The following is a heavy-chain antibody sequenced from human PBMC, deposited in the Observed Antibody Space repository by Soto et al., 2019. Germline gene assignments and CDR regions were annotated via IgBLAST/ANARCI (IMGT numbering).Heavy chain of an antibody. D-gene: IGHD6-19*01. Sequence: EVQLLESGGGLAQPGGSLRLSCAASGFPFGGYTMSWVRQAPGKGLEWVSAIRDGGESTYYADSVKGRFTISRDNSKNTMYLQLNSLRPEDTAVYFCVNDGWENWGQGTLVTVSS. J-gene: IGHJ4*02. CDR1: GFPFGGYT. V-gene: IGHV3-23*01. CDR2: IRDGGEST. CDR3: VNDGWEN.